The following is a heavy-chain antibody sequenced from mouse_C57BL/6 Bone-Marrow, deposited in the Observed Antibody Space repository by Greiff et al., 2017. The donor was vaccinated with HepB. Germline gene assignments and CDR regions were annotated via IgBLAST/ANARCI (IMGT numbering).Heavy chain of an antibody. V-gene: IGHV5-15*01. J-gene: IGHJ3*01. CDR3: ARIYDYGSSSWFAY. CDR2: ISNLAYSI. Sequence: EVKLQESGGGLVQPGGSLKLSCAASGFTFSDYGMAWVRQAPRKGPEWVAFISNLAYSIYYADTVTGRFTISRENAKNTLYLEMSSLRSEDTAMYYCARIYDYGSSSWFAYWGQGTLVTVSA. D-gene: IGHD1-1*01. CDR1: GFTFSDYG.